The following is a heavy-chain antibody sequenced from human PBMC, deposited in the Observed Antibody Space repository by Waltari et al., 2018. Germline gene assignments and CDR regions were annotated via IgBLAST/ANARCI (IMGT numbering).Heavy chain of an antibody. D-gene: IGHD2-21*01. V-gene: IGHV1-46*01. CDR3: ALDRGALWMDV. J-gene: IGHJ6*02. Sequence: QVQLVQSGAEVKKPGASVKISCKTSEYTFTSSYIHWVRQAPGQGFEGMGIISPSGGSTIYAQKFQGRVTMTRDTSTGTVYMELSSLRSEDTAGYYCALDRGALWMDVWGQGTTVTVSS. CDR2: ISPSGGST. CDR1: EYTFTSSY.